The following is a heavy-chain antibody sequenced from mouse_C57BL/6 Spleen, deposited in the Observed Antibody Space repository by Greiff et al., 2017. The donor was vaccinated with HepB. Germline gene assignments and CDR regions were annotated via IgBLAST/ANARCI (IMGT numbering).Heavy chain of an antibody. CDR3: TDIYYDYGYYFDY. Sequence: EVKLMESGGGLVQPGGSMKLSCVASGFTFSNYWMNWVRQSPEKGLEWVAQIRLKSDNYATHYAESVKGRFTISRDDSKSSVYLQMNNLRAEDTGIYYCTDIYYDYGYYFDYWGQGTTLTVSS. V-gene: IGHV6-3*01. CDR1: GFTFSNYW. CDR2: IRLKSDNYAT. D-gene: IGHD2-4*01. J-gene: IGHJ2*01.